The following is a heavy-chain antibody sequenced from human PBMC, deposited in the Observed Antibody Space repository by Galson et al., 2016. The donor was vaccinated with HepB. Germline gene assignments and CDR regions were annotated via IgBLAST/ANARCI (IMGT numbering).Heavy chain of an antibody. CDR1: GYTFTNNG. D-gene: IGHD6-13*01. CDR3: ARDRDAALDY. V-gene: IGHV1-18*01. J-gene: IGHJ4*02. CDR2: ISAYSGNT. Sequence: SVKVSCKASGYTFTNNGIGWVRQAPGQGPEWMAWISAYSGNTNYAQKLLDRVTLTKDTSASTVYMELRSLRSDDTAMYYCARDRDAALDYWGQGALVTVSS.